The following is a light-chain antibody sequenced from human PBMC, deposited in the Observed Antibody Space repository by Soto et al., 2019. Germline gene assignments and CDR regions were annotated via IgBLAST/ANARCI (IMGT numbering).Light chain of an antibody. Sequence: EIVLTQSPGTLSLSPGERATLSCRASQSPRSSYLAWYQQKPGQAPRLLIYDASSRATGIPYRFSGSGSGTDFTLTISRLEPEDFAVYYCQQYGSSPQTFGQGTKLEIK. CDR3: QQYGSSPQT. CDR1: QSPRSSY. J-gene: IGKJ1*01. V-gene: IGKV3-20*01. CDR2: DAS.